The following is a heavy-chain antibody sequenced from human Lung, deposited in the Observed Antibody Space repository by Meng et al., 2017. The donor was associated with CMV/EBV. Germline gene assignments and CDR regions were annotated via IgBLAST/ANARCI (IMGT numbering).Heavy chain of an antibody. V-gene: IGHV3-21*01. CDR1: GFNFRTYS. Sequence: ESLKISCAASGFNFRTYSMNWVRQAPGKGLEWVSSISSSSTYIYYADSVKGRFTISRDNAKNSLYLQMNSLRAEDTAVYYCARETGSSGWYGPGYWGQGTXVTVSS. CDR3: ARETGSSGWYGPGY. CDR2: ISSSSTYI. J-gene: IGHJ4*02. D-gene: IGHD6-19*01.